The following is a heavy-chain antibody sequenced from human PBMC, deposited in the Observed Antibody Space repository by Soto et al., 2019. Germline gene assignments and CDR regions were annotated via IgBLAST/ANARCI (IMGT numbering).Heavy chain of an antibody. CDR2: ILYDGSNK. CDR3: AKSRHAYNFYFYYGMDV. D-gene: IGHD2-2*01. CDR1: GFTFSNYG. J-gene: IGHJ6*02. Sequence: GGSLRLSCAASGFTFSNYGMHWVRQTPGKGLEWVALILYDGSNKYYADSVKGRFTISRDNSKNTLYLQVSSLRAEDTAVYYCAKSRHAYNFYFYYGMDVWGQGTTVTVSS. V-gene: IGHV3-30*18.